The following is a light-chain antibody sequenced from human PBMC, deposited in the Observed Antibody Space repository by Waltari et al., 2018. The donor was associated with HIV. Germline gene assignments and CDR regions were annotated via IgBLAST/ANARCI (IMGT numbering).Light chain of an antibody. CDR1: QSSGSW. V-gene: IGKV1-5*03. CDR3: LQTYKTPLT. J-gene: IGKJ3*01. CDR2: KAS. Sequence: DIQMTQSPSTLSASVGDRVTITCRASQSSGSWLAWYQQKPGRAPKILIYKASNLESGVPSRFSGGGSGTEFTLTISSLKPEDFATYYCLQTYKTPLTFGPGTKLEIK.